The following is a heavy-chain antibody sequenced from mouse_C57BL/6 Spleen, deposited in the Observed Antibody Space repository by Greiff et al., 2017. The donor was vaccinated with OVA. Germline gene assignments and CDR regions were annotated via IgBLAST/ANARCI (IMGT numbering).Heavy chain of an antibody. CDR3: ARHGGYDYPDY. CDR2: ISSGGSYT. D-gene: IGHD2-4*01. CDR1: GFTFSSYG. Sequence: EVMLVESGGDLVKPGGSLKLSCAASGFTFSSYGMSWVRQTPDKRLEWVATISSGGSYTYYPDSVKGRFTISRDNAKNTLYLQMSSLKSEDTAMYYCARHGGYDYPDYWGQGTTLTVSS. V-gene: IGHV5-6*01. J-gene: IGHJ2*01.